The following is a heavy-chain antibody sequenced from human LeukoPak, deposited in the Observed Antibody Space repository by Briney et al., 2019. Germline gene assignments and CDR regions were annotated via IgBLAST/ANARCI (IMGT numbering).Heavy chain of an antibody. CDR2: IRYDGSNK. CDR3: AKDLLVATIRLCYGMDV. D-gene: IGHD5-12*01. V-gene: IGHV3-30*02. J-gene: IGHJ6*02. CDR1: GFTFSSYG. Sequence: GGSLRLSCAASGFTFSSYGMHWVRQAPGKGLEWVAFIRYDGSNKYYADSVKGRFTISRDNSKNTLYLQMNSLRAEDTAVYYCAKDLLVATIRLCYGMDVWGQGTTVTVSS.